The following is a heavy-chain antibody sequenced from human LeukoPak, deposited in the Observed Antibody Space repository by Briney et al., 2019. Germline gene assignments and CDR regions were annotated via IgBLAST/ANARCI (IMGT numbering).Heavy chain of an antibody. D-gene: IGHD2/OR15-2a*01. CDR1: NGSIRNSHYF. Sequence: SETLSLTCTVSNGSIRNSHYFWGWIRQPPGKGLEWIGSIYYSGSTYYNPSLKSRLTISVDTSRNQFSLKLSSVTAADTAIYYCTREQFFYDTDDIDYWGQGTLVTVSS. CDR3: TREQFFYDTDDIDY. V-gene: IGHV4-39*07. CDR2: IYYSGST. J-gene: IGHJ4*02.